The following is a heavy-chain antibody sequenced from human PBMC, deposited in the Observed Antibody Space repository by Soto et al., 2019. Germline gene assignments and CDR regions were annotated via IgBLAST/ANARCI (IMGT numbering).Heavy chain of an antibody. CDR3: ARDPRGYCSGGSCFTARYYYYGMDV. CDR1: GGTFSSYA. CDR2: IIPIFGTA. Sequence: SVKVSCKASGGTFSSYAISWVRQAPGQGLEWMGGIIPIFGTANYAQKFQGRVTITADKSTSTAYMELSSLRSEDTAVYYCARDPRGYCSGGSCFTARYYYYGMDVWGQGATVTVSS. J-gene: IGHJ6*02. V-gene: IGHV1-69*06. D-gene: IGHD2-15*01.